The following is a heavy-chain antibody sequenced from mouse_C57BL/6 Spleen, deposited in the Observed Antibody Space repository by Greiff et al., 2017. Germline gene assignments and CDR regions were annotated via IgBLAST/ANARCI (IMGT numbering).Heavy chain of an antibody. CDR2: IYPGDGDT. CDR3: ARGRDYDGPFDY. CDR1: GYAFSSYW. V-gene: IGHV1-80*01. D-gene: IGHD2-4*01. J-gene: IGHJ2*01. Sequence: QVQLKESGAELVKPGASVKISCKASGYAFSSYWMNWVKQRPGKGLEWIGQIYPGDGDTNYNGKFKGKATLTADKSSSTAYMQLSSLTSEDSAVYFCARGRDYDGPFDYWDQGTTLTVSS.